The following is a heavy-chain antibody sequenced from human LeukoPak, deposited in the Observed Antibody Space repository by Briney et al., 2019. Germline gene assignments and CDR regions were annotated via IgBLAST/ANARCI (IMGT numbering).Heavy chain of an antibody. CDR3: ARPGLSPDAGPAFDI. Sequence: SVKVSCKASGGTFSSYAISWVRQAPGQGLEWMGRIIPILGIANYAQKFQGRVTITADKSTSTTYMGLSSLRSEDTAVYYCARPGLSPDAGPAFDIWGPRTMVTVSS. CDR2: IIPILGIA. J-gene: IGHJ3*02. V-gene: IGHV1-69*04. D-gene: IGHD3/OR15-3a*01. CDR1: GGTFSSYA.